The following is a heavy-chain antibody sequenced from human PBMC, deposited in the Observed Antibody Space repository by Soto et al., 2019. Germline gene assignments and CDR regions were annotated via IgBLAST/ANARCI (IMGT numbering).Heavy chain of an antibody. CDR1: GYTFTSYA. Sequence: ASVKVSCKASGYTFTSYAISWVRQAPGQGLEWMGWINAGNGNTRYSQKFQGRVTITRDTPARTVYMELSSLRSEDTAVYYCARGHLAVVPVASWFYYMDVWGKGTTVTVSS. V-gene: IGHV1-3*01. J-gene: IGHJ6*03. CDR3: ARGHLAVVPVASWFYYMDV. CDR2: INAGNGNT. D-gene: IGHD2-2*01.